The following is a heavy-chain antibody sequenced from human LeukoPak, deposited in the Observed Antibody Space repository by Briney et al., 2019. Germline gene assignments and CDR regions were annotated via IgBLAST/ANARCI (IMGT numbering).Heavy chain of an antibody. Sequence: GGSLRLSCAASRSTFSSYAMSWVRQAPGKGLEWVSAISVSGGTTYYIDSVKGRFTITRDNFKNTLYLQMNSLRAEDTAVYYCAKDPSGWRVKGYYYYYGMDVWGQGTTVTVSS. CDR2: ISVSGGTT. CDR3: AKDPSGWRVKGYYYYYGMDV. D-gene: IGHD6-19*01. CDR1: RSTFSSYA. V-gene: IGHV3-23*01. J-gene: IGHJ6*02.